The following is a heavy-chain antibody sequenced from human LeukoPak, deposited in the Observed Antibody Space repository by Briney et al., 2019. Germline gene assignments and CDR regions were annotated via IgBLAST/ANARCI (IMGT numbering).Heavy chain of an antibody. V-gene: IGHV1-2*02. Sequence: ASVKVSCKASGYTFTGYYMHWVRQAPGQGLEWMGWINPNSGGTNYAQKFQGRVTMTRDTSISTAYMELSRLRSDDTAVYYCARKTLGFGDRSNWFDPWGQGTLVTVSS. CDR2: INPNSGGT. CDR1: GYTFTGYY. CDR3: ARKTLGFGDRSNWFDP. J-gene: IGHJ5*02. D-gene: IGHD3-3*01.